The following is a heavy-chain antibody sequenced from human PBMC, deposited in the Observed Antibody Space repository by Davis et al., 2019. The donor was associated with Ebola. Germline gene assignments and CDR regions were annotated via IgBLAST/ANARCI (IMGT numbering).Heavy chain of an antibody. CDR1: GGSISSGGYY. CDR3: ARHDYDFWSGYANWFDP. V-gene: IGHV4-31*03. Sequence: SETLSLTCTVSGGSISSGGYYWSWIRQHPGKGLEWIGYIYYSGSTYYNPSLKSRVTISVDTSKNQFSLKLSSVTAADTAVYYCARHDYDFWSGYANWFDPWGQGTLVTVSS. D-gene: IGHD3-3*01. CDR2: IYYSGST. J-gene: IGHJ5*02.